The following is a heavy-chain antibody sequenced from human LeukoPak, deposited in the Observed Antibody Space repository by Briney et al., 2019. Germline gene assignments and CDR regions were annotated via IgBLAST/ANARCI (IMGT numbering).Heavy chain of an antibody. Sequence: SETLSLTCAVSGGSISSGGYSWSWIRQPPGKGLEWIGYIYHSGSTYYNPSLKSRVTISVDRSKNQFSLKLSSVTAADTAVYYCARDKYYYGSGSYRYYYGMDVWGKGTTVTVSS. CDR3: ARDKYYYGSGSYRYYYGMDV. D-gene: IGHD3-10*01. CDR1: GGSISSGGYS. CDR2: IYHSGST. V-gene: IGHV4-30-2*01. J-gene: IGHJ6*04.